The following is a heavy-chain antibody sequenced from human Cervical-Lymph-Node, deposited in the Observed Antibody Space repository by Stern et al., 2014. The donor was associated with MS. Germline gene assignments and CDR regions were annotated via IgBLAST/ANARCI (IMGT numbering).Heavy chain of an antibody. CDR2: IVPLFGTP. CDR1: GGTFNNHF. D-gene: IGHD5-12*01. CDR3: ANRDMGYTYGRHDY. V-gene: IGHV1-69*06. J-gene: IGHJ4*02. Sequence: VQLLESGAEVKKPGSSVKVSCKASGGTFNNHFISWVRQARGQGLEWMGGIVPLFGTPDYARKVQGRVTITADKSTSTVHMVLSSLNREDTGIYYCANRDMGYTYGRHDYWGQGTLVTVS.